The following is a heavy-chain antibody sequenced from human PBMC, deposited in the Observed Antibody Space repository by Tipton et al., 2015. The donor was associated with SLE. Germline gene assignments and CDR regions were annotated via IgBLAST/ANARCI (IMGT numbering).Heavy chain of an antibody. D-gene: IGHD6-13*01. CDR2: MYYSGNT. V-gene: IGHV4-59*01. CDR1: GGSISRYY. J-gene: IGHJ4*02. Sequence: TLSLTCTVSGGSISRYYWSWLRQPPGKGLEWIGYMYYSGNTNYNPSLKSRVTISVDTSKNQFSLKLSSVTAADTAVYYCARGDSSNWWGRYWGQGTLVTVSS. CDR3: ARGDSSNWWGRY.